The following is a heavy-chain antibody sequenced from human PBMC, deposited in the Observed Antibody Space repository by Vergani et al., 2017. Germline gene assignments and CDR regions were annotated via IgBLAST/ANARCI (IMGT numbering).Heavy chain of an antibody. CDR2: ISYDVTQK. CDR1: GFTSSYYG. Sequence: QVHLVESGGGVVQPGRSLRLSCVVSGFTSSYYGMHWVRQAPGKGLEWVAVISYDVTQKYYADSVKGRFTISRDNSKSTLYLQMNSLRTEDTAVYYCATKSCGTPVCQIGYFREWGQGTLVTVSS. J-gene: IGHJ1*01. V-gene: IGHV3-30*03. CDR3: ATKSCGTPVCQIGYFRE. D-gene: IGHD1-1*01.